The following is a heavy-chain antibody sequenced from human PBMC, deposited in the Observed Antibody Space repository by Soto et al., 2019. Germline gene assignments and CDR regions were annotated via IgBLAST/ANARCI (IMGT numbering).Heavy chain of an antibody. CDR2: ISSSGTTT. J-gene: IGHJ4*02. D-gene: IGHD3-10*01. CDR1: EFSFSTYA. CDR3: AKGSDYYYDY. Sequence: EVQLWESGGDLVQPGGSLRLSCAASEFSFSTYAMRWVRQAPGKGLEWVSGISSSGTTTYYADAVKGRFTISRDNSKNTLYLQMNSLRAEDTALYYCAKGSDYYYDYWGQGTLVTVSS. V-gene: IGHV3-23*01.